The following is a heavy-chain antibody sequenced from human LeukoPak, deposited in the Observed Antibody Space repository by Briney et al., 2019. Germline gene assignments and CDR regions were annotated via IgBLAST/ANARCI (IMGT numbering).Heavy chain of an antibody. CDR2: ISSSSSYI. CDR1: GFTFSSYS. V-gene: IGHV3-21*01. Sequence: AGGSLRLSCAASGFTFSSYSMNWVRQAPGKGLEWVSSISSSSSYIYYADSVKGRFTISRDNAKNSLYLQMNSLRAEDTAVYYCARDRYCSGGSCYGHYYGMDVWGQGTTVTVSS. CDR3: ARDRYCSGGSCYGHYYGMDV. D-gene: IGHD2-15*01. J-gene: IGHJ6*02.